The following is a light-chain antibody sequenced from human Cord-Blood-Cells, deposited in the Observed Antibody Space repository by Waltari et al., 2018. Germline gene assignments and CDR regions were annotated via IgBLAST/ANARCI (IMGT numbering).Light chain of an antibody. J-gene: IGKJ4*01. V-gene: IGKV1-9*01. CDR2: AAS. Sequence: IQLTQSPSSLSASVGDRFIITCRDSQCISSYLACYQQKPGKAPKLLIYAASTLQSGVPSRFSGSGSGTDFTLTISSLQPEDFATYYCQQLNSYLPLTFGGGTKVEIK. CDR1: QCISSY. CDR3: QQLNSYLPLT.